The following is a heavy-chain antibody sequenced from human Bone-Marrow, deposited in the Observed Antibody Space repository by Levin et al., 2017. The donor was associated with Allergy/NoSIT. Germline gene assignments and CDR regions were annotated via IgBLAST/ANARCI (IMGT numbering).Heavy chain of an antibody. CDR1: GFTFSNYG. J-gene: IGHJ4*02. Sequence: GESLKISCAASGFTFSNYGMHWVRQAPGKGLEWVAVIWYDGSNKNYAESVKGRFTISRDNSRNTLYLQMNSLRAEETALYYCARDAFITMVEGYLDYWGQGALVTVSS. V-gene: IGHV3-33*01. D-gene: IGHD3-10*01. CDR3: ARDAFITMVEGYLDY. CDR2: IWYDGSNK.